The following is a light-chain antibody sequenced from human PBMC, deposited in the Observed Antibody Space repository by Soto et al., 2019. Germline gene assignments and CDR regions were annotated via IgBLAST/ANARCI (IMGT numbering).Light chain of an antibody. CDR1: SGHSSYA. Sequence: QPVLTQSPSASASLGASVKLTCTLSSGHSSYAIAWHQQQPEKGPRYLVKLSSDGSHSKGDGIPDRFSGSSSGAERYLTISSLQSEDEADYYCQTWDTGARVVFGGGTKLTVL. J-gene: IGLJ2*01. V-gene: IGLV4-69*01. CDR2: LSSDGSH. CDR3: QTWDTGARVV.